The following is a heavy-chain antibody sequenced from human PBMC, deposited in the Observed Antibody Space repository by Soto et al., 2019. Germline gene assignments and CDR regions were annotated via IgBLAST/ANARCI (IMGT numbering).Heavy chain of an antibody. CDR2: INNDGSST. J-gene: IGHJ5*02. CDR3: VRDQDSRGFSVFNL. Sequence: GGSLSLSCGASGFTLSSFFMHWVRQRPGKGLVWVSRINNDGSSTTYADSVKGRFTISRDNAKNTLYLQMNSLRAEDTAVYFCVRDQDSRGFSVFNLWGQGTQVTVSS. V-gene: IGHV3-74*03. CDR1: GFTLSSFF. D-gene: IGHD3-22*01.